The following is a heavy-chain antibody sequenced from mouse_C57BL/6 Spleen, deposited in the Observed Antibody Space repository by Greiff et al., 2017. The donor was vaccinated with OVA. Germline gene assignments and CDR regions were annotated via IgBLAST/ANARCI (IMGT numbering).Heavy chain of an antibody. V-gene: IGHV1-81*01. J-gene: IGHJ4*01. CDR1: GYTFTSYG. D-gene: IGHD2-3*01. Sequence: QVQLKESGAELARPGASVKLSCKASGYTFTSYGISWVKQRTGQGLEWIGEIYPRSGNTYYNEKFKGKATLTADKSSSTAYMELRSLTSEDSAVYFCARSGRLLRQYYYAMDYWGQGTSVTVSS. CDR3: ARSGRLLRQYYYAMDY. CDR2: IYPRSGNT.